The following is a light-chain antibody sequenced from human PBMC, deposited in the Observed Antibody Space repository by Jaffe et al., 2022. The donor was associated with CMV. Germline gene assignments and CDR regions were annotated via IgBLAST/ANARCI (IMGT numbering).Light chain of an antibody. J-gene: IGLJ1*01. CDR1: NSDIGTSNY. Sequence: QSALTQPASVSGSLGQSITISCTGTNSDIGTSNYVSWYQRHPGEAPKLIINDVSNRPPGVSSRFSGSKSANTASLTISGLQTEDEGEYYCCSYATSGTSDFVFGTGTEVTVL. V-gene: IGLV2-14*03. CDR3: CSYATSGTSDFV. CDR2: DVS.